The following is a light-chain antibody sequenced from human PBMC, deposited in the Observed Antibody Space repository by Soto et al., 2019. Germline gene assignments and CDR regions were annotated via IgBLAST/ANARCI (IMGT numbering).Light chain of an antibody. V-gene: IGKV1-5*01. CDR1: QSINNL. CDR2: GAS. CDR3: LQNITYPWT. Sequence: DIQMTQSPSTLSASVGDRVTITCRASQSINNLLAWYQQKPGKAPKFLIYGASNLQSVVPPRFSGSGPGTGFPLAISSLQPEDSATYSCLQNITYPWTSGKGTKWIS. J-gene: IGKJ1*01.